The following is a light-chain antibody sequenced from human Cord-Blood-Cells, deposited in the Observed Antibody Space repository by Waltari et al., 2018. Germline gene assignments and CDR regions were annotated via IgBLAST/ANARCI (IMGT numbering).Light chain of an antibody. CDR2: ACS. V-gene: IGLV2-23*01. CDR1: SSDVGRYNL. CDR3: CSHAGSSTWVV. Sequence: QSALTQPASVPGSPGQSITISCTGTSSDVGRYNLVSCYQQHPGKAPQLMIYACSNRPSGVSNRFSGSKSGNTASLTISGLQAEDEADYYCCSHAGSSTWVVFGGGTKLTVL. J-gene: IGLJ2*01.